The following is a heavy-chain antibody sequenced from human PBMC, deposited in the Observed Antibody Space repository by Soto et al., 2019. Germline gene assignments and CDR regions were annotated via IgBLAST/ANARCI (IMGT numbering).Heavy chain of an antibody. CDR3: ARDLRIAVAGSIRVVAAITGSLDY. J-gene: IGHJ4*02. D-gene: IGHD6-19*01. CDR2: INAGNGNT. Sequence: ASVKVSCKASGYTFTSYAMHWVRQAPGQRLEWMGWINAGNGNTKYSQKFQGRVTITRDTSASTAYMELSSLRSEDTAVYYCARDLRIAVAGSIRVVAAITGSLDYWGQGTLVTVSS. CDR1: GYTFTSYA. V-gene: IGHV1-3*01.